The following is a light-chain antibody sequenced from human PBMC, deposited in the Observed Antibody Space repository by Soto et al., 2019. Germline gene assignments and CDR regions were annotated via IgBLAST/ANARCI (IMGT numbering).Light chain of an antibody. V-gene: IGLV1-51*02. Sequence: QSVLTQPPSVSAAPGQTVTISCSGSSSNVGNNYVSWYQQFPGAAPKLLIYENNKRPSGVPDWFSASKSGTSATLGISGLQTGDEAEYYCGTWDSSLNAGVFGGGTKLTVL. CDR1: SSNVGNNY. CDR3: GTWDSSLNAGV. CDR2: ENN. J-gene: IGLJ2*01.